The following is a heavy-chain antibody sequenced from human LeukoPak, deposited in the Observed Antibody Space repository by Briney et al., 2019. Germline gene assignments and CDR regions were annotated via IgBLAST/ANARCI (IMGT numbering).Heavy chain of an antibody. D-gene: IGHD6-6*01. Sequence: SETLSLTCTVSGGSISGSYWSWIRQPPGKGLEWIGYIYYSGDSNYNPSLKSRATISLDTSKNQFSLKESSVTAADTAIYYCARHTYARPFDSWGQGTLVTVSS. CDR3: ARHTYARPFDS. CDR1: GGSISGSY. V-gene: IGHV4-59*08. CDR2: IYYSGDS. J-gene: IGHJ4*02.